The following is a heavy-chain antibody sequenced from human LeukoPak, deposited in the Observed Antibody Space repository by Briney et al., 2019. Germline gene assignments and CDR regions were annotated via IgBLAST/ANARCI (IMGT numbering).Heavy chain of an antibody. CDR1: GFTFSSHW. CDR3: ARAPEYYYYMDV. CDR2: IKQDGSEK. J-gene: IGHJ6*03. V-gene: IGHV3-7*01. Sequence: PGGSLRLSCAASGFTFSSHWMSWVRQAPGKGLEWVANIKQDGSEKYYVDSVKGRFTISRDNAKNSLYLQMNSLRAEDTAVYYCARAPEYYYYMDVWGKGTTVTVSS.